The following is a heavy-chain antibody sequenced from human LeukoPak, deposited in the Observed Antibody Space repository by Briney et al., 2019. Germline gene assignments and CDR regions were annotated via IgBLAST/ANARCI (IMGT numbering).Heavy chain of an antibody. V-gene: IGHV4-4*07. CDR2: IYTSGST. J-gene: IGHJ5*02. D-gene: IGHD3-22*01. CDR3: ARDLISGYRGNRFDP. Sequence: SETLSLTCTVSGGSISSYYWSWIRQPAGKGLEWIGRIYTSGSTNYNPSLKSRVTISVDTSKNQFSLNLRSVTAADTAVYYCARDLISGYRGNRFDPWGQGTLVTVSS. CDR1: GGSISSYY.